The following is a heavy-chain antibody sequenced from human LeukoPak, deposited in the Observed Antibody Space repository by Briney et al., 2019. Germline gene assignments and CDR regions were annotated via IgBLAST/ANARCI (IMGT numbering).Heavy chain of an antibody. CDR3: ARGPRAASQFDY. J-gene: IGHJ4*02. V-gene: IGHV1-2*02. Sequence: GASVKVSCKASGYTXTGYYMHWVRQAPGQGLEWMGWFNPNSGGTNYAQKFQGRVTMTRDTSISTAYMELSRLISDDTAVFYCARGPRAASQFDYWGQGTLVTVSS. CDR2: FNPNSGGT. CDR1: GYTXTGYY. D-gene: IGHD6-25*01.